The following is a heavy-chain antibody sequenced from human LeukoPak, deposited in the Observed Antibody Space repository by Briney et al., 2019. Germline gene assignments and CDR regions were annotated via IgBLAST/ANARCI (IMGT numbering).Heavy chain of an antibody. J-gene: IGHJ5*02. D-gene: IGHD1-1*01. CDR1: GYTLTELS. V-gene: IGHV1-24*01. CDR3: AIAQNWKAGWFDP. Sequence: RASVKVSCKVSGYTLTELSIHWVRQAPGKGLEWMGGVNPEDGETIYAQKFQGRVTMTEDTPIDTTYMEVSSLRSEDTAVYFCAIAQNWKAGWFDPWGQGTLVTVSS. CDR2: VNPEDGET.